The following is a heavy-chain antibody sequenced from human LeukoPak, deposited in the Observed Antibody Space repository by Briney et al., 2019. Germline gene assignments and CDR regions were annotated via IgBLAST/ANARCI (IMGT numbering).Heavy chain of an antibody. CDR1: GYSFTSYW. CDR3: ARPGRDGGYSYGFDY. D-gene: IGHD5-18*01. V-gene: IGHV5-51*01. CDR2: IYPSDSDT. Sequence: GESLKISCKGSGYSFTSYWIGWVRQMPGKGLEWMGIIYPSDSDTRYSPSFQGQVTISADKSISTAYLQWSSLKASDTAMYYCARPGRDGGYSYGFDYWGQGTLVTVSS. J-gene: IGHJ4*02.